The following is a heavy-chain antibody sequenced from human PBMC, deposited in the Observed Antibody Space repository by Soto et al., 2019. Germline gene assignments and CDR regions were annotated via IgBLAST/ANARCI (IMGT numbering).Heavy chain of an antibody. J-gene: IGHJ5*02. CDR2: IYYSGST. Sequence: PSETLSLTCTVSGGSISSYYWSWIRQPPGKGLEWIGYIYYSGSTNYNPSLKSRVTISVDTSKNQFSLKLSSVTAADTAVYYCARGQVMITFGGVKFDPWGQGTLVTVSS. CDR3: ARGQVMITFGGVKFDP. V-gene: IGHV4-59*01. CDR1: GGSISSYY. D-gene: IGHD3-16*01.